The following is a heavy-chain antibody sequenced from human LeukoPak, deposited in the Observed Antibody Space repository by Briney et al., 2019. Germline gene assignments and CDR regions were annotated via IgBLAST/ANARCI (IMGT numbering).Heavy chain of an antibody. CDR1: GFTFNGYS. CDR2: ISSSSSYI. J-gene: IGHJ4*02. D-gene: IGHD3-16*01. Sequence: GGSLRLSCAASGFTFNGYSMNWVRQAPGKGLEWVSSISSSSSYIYYADSVKGRFTISRDNAKNSLYLQMNSLRAEDTAVYYCARDLLGGGLFDYWGQGTLVTVSS. CDR3: ARDLLGGGLFDY. V-gene: IGHV3-21*01.